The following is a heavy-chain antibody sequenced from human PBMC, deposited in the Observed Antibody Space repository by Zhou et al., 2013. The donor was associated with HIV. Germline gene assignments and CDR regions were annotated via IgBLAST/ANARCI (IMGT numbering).Heavy chain of an antibody. CDR3: ASPSAQYCRTPTGTKSVCAFDI. CDR2: IIPIFGTA. D-gene: IGHD1-7*01. CDR1: GGTFSSYA. Sequence: QVQLVQSGAEVKKPGSSVKVSCKASGGTFSSYAISWVRQAPGQGLEWMGGIIPIFGTANYAQKFQGRVTITTDESTSTAYMELSSLRSEDTAVYYCASPSAQYCRTPTGTKSVCAFDIWGQGTMVTVSS. V-gene: IGHV1-69*05. J-gene: IGHJ3*02.